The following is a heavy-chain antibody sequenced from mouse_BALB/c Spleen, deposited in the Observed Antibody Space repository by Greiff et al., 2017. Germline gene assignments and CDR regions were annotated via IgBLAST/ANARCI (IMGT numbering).Heavy chain of an antibody. CDR2: INPYNGAT. D-gene: IGHD2-1*01. Sequence: EVQLQESGPELVKPGASVKISCKASGYSFTGYYMHWVKQSHVKSLEWIGRINPYNGATSYNQNFKDKASLTVDKSSSTAYMELHSLTSEDSAVYYCARFSHGNYGDYYAMDYWGQGTSVTVSS. V-gene: IGHV1-31*01. CDR3: ARFSHGNYGDYYAMDY. J-gene: IGHJ4*01. CDR1: GYSFTGYY.